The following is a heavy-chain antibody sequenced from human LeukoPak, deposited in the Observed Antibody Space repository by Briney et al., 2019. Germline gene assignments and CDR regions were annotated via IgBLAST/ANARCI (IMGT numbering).Heavy chain of an antibody. D-gene: IGHD2-2*01. CDR2: ISYDGSNK. V-gene: IGHV3-30*18. Sequence: GGSLRLSCAASGFTFSSYGMHWVRQAPGKGLEWVAVISYDGSNKYYADSVKGRFSISRDNAKNTVYVQMNSLRAEDTAVYYCAKVRGPYQLPYGMDVWGQGTTVTVSS. J-gene: IGHJ6*02. CDR3: AKVRGPYQLPYGMDV. CDR1: GFTFSSYG.